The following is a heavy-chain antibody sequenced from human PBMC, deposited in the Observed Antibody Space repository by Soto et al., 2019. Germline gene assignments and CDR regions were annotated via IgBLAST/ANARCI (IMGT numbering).Heavy chain of an antibody. D-gene: IGHD1-1*01. CDR2: IIPIFGTT. CDR3: ARGTVTGSEYNYYYYGMDV. CDR1: GGTFSSYA. Sequence: QVQLVQSGAEVKKPGSSVKVSCKASGGTFSSYAIDWVRQAPGQGLEWMGGIIPIFGTTNYAQKLQGRVKLTADESTRTAYMGLSTLTSEDTAVYYCARGTVTGSEYNYYYYGMDVWGQGTTVTVSS. V-gene: IGHV1-69*12. J-gene: IGHJ6*02.